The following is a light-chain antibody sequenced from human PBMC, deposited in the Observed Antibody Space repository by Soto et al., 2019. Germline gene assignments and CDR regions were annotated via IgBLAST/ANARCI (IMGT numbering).Light chain of an antibody. J-gene: IGKJ2*01. CDR1: QGVSAY. CDR3: QQSYRTPHT. CDR2: SAA. V-gene: IGKV1-39*01. Sequence: DIQMTQSPSSLSASVGDRVTITCRASQGVSAYLLWYQQTQGRAPKLLIYSAANMVSGVTSRFSGSGSGTKCTLTISSLQPEDFATYYCQQSYRTPHTFGQGTKLETK.